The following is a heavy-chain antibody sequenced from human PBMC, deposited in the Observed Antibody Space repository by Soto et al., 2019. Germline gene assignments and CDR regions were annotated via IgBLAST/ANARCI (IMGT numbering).Heavy chain of an antibody. CDR2: ISSSSSTI. CDR3: ASPAGRVDYFDY. Sequence: EVQLVESGGGLVQPGGSLRLSCAASGFVFSTYSMNWVRQAPGKGLEWVSYISSSSSTIYYADSVQGRFTISRDNAKNSLYLQVHSLRDEDTAVYYCASPAGRVDYFDYWGQGTLVTVSS. CDR1: GFVFSTYS. D-gene: IGHD2-15*01. V-gene: IGHV3-48*02. J-gene: IGHJ4*02.